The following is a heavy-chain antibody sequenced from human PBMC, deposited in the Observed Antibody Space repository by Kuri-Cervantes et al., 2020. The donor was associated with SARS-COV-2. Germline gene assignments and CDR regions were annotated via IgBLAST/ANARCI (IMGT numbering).Heavy chain of an antibody. V-gene: IGHV4-39*07. J-gene: IGHJ5*02. Sequence: GSLRLSCTVSGGSISISSYFWVWIRQSPGKGLEWIGSIHYRGTTNYNPSLKSRVTISVDTSENQFSLKLSSVTAADTAVYYCARGLYYYDSSGPWGQGTLVTVSS. CDR3: ARGLYYYDSSGP. CDR1: GGSISISSYF. D-gene: IGHD3-22*01. CDR2: IHYRGTT.